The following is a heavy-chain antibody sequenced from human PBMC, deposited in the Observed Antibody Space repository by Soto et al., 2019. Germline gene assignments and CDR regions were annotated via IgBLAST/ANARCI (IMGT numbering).Heavy chain of an antibody. CDR3: ARVRGGYCSSTSCYTSSYYYYGMDV. V-gene: IGHV4-34*01. D-gene: IGHD2-2*02. J-gene: IGHJ6*02. CDR2: INHSGST. Sequence: SETLSLTCAVYGGSFSGYYWSWIRQPPGKGLEWIGEINHSGSTNYNPSLKSRVTISVDTSKNQFSLKLSSVTAADTAVYYCARVRGGYCSSTSCYTSSYYYYGMDVWGQGTTVTVSS. CDR1: GGSFSGYY.